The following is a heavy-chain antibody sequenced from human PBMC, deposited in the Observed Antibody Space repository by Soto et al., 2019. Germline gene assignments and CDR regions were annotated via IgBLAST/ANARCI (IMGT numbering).Heavy chain of an antibody. J-gene: IGHJ5*02. D-gene: IGHD1-1*01. CDR3: ARDLTISSTDGPLDP. CDR1: GGSMSRYY. CDR2: IHYTGST. Sequence: SETLSLTCTVSGGSMSRYYWTWIRQPPGKGLEWIGNIHYTGSTNYNPSLKSRVTILLGTSTSQFSLKVSSVTAADTAVYYCARDLTISSTDGPLDPWGHGXLVTVHS. V-gene: IGHV4-59*01.